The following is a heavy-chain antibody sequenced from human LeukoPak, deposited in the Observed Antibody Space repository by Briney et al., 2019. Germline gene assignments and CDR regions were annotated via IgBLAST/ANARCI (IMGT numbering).Heavy chain of an antibody. V-gene: IGHV3-53*01. Sequence: GGSLRLSCAASGFTVSSNYMSWVRQAPGKGLEWVSVIYSGGSTYFADSVKGRFTISRDNAKNSLYLQMNSLRAEDTAVYYCARGGYDSSGYYYPVGNYWGQGTLVTVSS. D-gene: IGHD3-22*01. CDR3: ARGGYDSSGYYYPVGNY. CDR2: IYSGGST. CDR1: GFTVSSNY. J-gene: IGHJ4*02.